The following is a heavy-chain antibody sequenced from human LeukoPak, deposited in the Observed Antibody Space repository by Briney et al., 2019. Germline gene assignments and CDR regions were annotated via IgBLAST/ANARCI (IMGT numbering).Heavy chain of an antibody. D-gene: IGHD3-10*01. CDR3: ARASVLLWFGDVPQ. J-gene: IGHJ4*02. CDR1: GFTVSGNY. Sequence: GGSLRLSCAASGFTVSGNYLSWVRQAPGKGLEWVSVIYSDGRTYYADSVKGRFTISRDNSKNTLYLQMNSLRADDTGVYYCARASVLLWFGDVPQWGQGTLVTVSS. CDR2: IYSDGRT. V-gene: IGHV3-53*01.